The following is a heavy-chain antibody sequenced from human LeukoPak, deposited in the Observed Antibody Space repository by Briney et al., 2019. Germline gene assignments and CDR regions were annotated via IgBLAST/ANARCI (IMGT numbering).Heavy chain of an antibody. V-gene: IGHV5-51*01. CDR3: GRQVVRSSSGWKFGY. J-gene: IGHJ4*02. CDR2: IYPDDSDT. CDR1: GYSFSHYW. D-gene: IGHD6-19*01. Sequence: GESLKISCTGPGYSFSHYWIGWVRQMPGKGLEWMGIIYPDDSDTTYSPSFQGHVTISADKSISTTYLQWDSLKASDTGMYYCGRQVVRSSSGWKFGYWGQGTLVTVSS.